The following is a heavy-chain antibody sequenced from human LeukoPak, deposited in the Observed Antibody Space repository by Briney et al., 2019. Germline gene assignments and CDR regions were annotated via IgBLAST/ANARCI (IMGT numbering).Heavy chain of an antibody. V-gene: IGHV3-66*01. Sequence: PGGSLRLSCAVSGFTVSNNYMSWVRQAPGKGLEWVSVIHSDGKIYYADSVKGRFIISRDNSNNMVFLQMDSLRAEDTAFYYCTRDKRFLHWYFDLWGRGTLVTVSS. J-gene: IGHJ2*01. CDR3: TRDKRFLHWYFDL. CDR2: IHSDGKI. D-gene: IGHD5-24*01. CDR1: GFTVSNNY.